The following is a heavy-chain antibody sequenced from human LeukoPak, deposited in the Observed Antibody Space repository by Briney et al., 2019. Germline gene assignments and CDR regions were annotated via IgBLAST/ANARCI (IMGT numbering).Heavy chain of an antibody. J-gene: IGHJ6*03. CDR2: INPNSGGT. Sequence: VKVSCYASGSAFNFSYMCRGRQRPGQGLERMGWINPNSGGTNDAQKFQGRGTMTMDTSISTAYMKLRRLKSDDTAVYYCARGMEPYYYMDVWGKGTTVTVSS. V-gene: IGHV1-2*02. D-gene: IGHD1-26*01. CDR1: GSAFNFSY. CDR3: ARGMEPYYYMDV.